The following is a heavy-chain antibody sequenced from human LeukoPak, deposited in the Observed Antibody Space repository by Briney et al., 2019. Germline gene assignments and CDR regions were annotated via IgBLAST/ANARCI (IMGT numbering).Heavy chain of an antibody. V-gene: IGHV1-18*01. J-gene: IGHJ4*02. CDR1: GYTFTSYG. CDR2: ISAYNGNT. CDR3: AREGLVGIAAAGTMQVRIDY. Sequence: ASVNVSCKASGYTFTSYGISWVRQAPGQGLEWMGWISAYNGNTNYAQKLQGRVTMTTDTSTSTAYMELRSLRSDDTAVYYCAREGLVGIAAAGTMQVRIDYWGQGTLVTVSS. D-gene: IGHD6-13*01.